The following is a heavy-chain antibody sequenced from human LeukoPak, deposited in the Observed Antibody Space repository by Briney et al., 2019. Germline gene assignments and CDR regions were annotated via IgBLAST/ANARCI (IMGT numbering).Heavy chain of an antibody. Sequence: GGSLRLSCAASGFTFNSYATNSVRQAPGKGLEWVSRINSDGSSTSYADSVKGRFTISRDNAKNTLYLQMNSLRAEDTAVYYCARVIPYDFWSGYYSHPDYWGQGTLVTVSS. CDR3: ARVIPYDFWSGYYSHPDY. V-gene: IGHV3-74*01. D-gene: IGHD3-3*01. CDR2: INSDGSST. J-gene: IGHJ4*02. CDR1: GFTFNSYA.